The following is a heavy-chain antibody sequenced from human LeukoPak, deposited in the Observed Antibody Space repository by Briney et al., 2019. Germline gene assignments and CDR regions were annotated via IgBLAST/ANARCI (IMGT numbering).Heavy chain of an antibody. CDR1: GGSISNRNYY. J-gene: IGHJ4*02. Sequence: SETLSLTCTVSGGSISNRNYYWGWIRQPPGTGLEWIGSIYYGGNTYYNPSLESRITISVDTSKNQFSLKLTSVTAADTAVYYCARQLLIWATEYWGQGALVTVSS. V-gene: IGHV4-39*01. D-gene: IGHD3-16*01. CDR2: IYYGGNT. CDR3: ARQLLIWATEY.